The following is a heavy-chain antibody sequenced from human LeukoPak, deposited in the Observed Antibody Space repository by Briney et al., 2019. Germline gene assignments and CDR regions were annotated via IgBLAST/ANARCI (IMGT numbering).Heavy chain of an antibody. J-gene: IGHJ4*02. CDR2: INHSGST. D-gene: IGHD6-13*01. V-gene: IGHV4-34*01. CDR1: GGSFSGYY. CDR3: ARRSIISSWYL. Sequence: SETLSLTCAVYGGSFSGYYSSWIRQPPGKGLEWIGEINHSGSTNYNPSLKSRVTISVDTSKNQFSLKLSSVTAADTAVYYCARRSIISSWYLWGQGTLVTVSS.